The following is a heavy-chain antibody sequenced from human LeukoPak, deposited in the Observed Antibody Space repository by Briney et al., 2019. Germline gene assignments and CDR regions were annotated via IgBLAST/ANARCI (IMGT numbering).Heavy chain of an antibody. CDR2: ISGSGSGGST. Sequence: GGSLRLSCKASGFTLTDFWMHWVRQAPGKGLVWVSNISGSGSGGSTYYADSVKGRFTISRDNSKNTLYLQMNSLRAEDTAVYYCAKSGYNRFDYRGQGTLVTVSS. V-gene: IGHV3-23*01. D-gene: IGHD5-24*01. CDR1: GFTLTDFW. CDR3: AKSGYNRFDY. J-gene: IGHJ4*02.